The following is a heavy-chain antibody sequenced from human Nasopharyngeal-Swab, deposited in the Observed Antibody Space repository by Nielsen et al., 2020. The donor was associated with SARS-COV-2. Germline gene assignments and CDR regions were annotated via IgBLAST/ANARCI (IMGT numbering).Heavy chain of an antibody. Sequence: GESLKISCAAYGFTFSDYAMSWVRQAPGKGLEWVSVIGGSGGGTYYADSVKGRFTISRDNSNTVYLQMNSLRAGDTAVYYCAKHVRRIDMIRGILGVGLGNYLDSWGQGTLVTVSS. CDR1: GFTFSDYA. D-gene: IGHD3-10*01. CDR2: IGGSGGGT. V-gene: IGHV3-23*01. J-gene: IGHJ4*02. CDR3: AKHVRRIDMIRGILGVGLGNYLDS.